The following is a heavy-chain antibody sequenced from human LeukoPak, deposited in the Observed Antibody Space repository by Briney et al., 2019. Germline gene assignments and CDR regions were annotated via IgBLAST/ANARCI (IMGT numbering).Heavy chain of an antibody. CDR3: AKDLSRRYYDVYYFDY. CDR1: GFTFSSYA. D-gene: IGHD3-16*01. CDR2: ITGSGGST. J-gene: IGHJ4*02. V-gene: IGHV3-23*01. Sequence: PGGSLRLSCAASGFTFSSYAMSWVRQAPGKGLEWVSAITGSGGSTYYADSVKGRFTISRDNSKNTLYLQMHSLRAEDTAVYYCAKDLSRRYYDVYYFDYWGQETLLTVSS.